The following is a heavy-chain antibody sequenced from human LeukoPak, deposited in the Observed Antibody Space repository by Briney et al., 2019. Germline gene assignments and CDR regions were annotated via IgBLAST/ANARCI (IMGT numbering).Heavy chain of an antibody. Sequence: SVKVSCKASGGTFISYAISWVRQAPGQGLEWMGGIIPIFGTANYAQKFQGRVTITTDESTSTAYMELSSLRSEDTAVYYCARGGGGYTEQYDYWGQGTLVTVSS. CDR2: IIPIFGTA. D-gene: IGHD5-12*01. CDR3: ARGGGGYTEQYDY. CDR1: GGTFISYA. V-gene: IGHV1-69*05. J-gene: IGHJ4*02.